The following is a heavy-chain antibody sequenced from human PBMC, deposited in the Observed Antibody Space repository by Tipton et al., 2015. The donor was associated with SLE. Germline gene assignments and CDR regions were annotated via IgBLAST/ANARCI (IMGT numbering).Heavy chain of an antibody. D-gene: IGHD2-21*01. Sequence: TLSLTCAVYGGSFSGYYWSWIRQSPGKGLEWIGEINHSGSANYNPSLKSRVTISVDTSKNQFSLKLNSVTAADTAVYYCARGHPHIVVVIGGGWFDPWGQGTLVTVSS. V-gene: IGHV4-34*01. CDR2: INHSGSA. CDR1: GGSFSGYY. CDR3: ARGHPHIVVVIGGGWFDP. J-gene: IGHJ5*02.